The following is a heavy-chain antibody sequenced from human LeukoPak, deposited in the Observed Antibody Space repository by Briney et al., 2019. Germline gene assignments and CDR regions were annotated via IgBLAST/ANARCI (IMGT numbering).Heavy chain of an antibody. CDR3: ASSDFWRGYGDY. CDR1: GGSISSYC. D-gene: IGHD3-3*01. Sequence: PSETLSLTCTVSGGSISSYCWSWIRQPAGKGLEWIGRIYTSGSTNYNPSLKSRVTMSVDTSKNQFSLKLSSVTAADTAVYYCASSDFWRGYGDYWGQGTLVTVSS. V-gene: IGHV4-4*07. J-gene: IGHJ4*02. CDR2: IYTSGST.